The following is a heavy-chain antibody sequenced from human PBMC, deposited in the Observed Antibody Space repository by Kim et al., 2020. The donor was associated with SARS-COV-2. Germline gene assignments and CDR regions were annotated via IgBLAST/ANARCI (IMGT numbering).Heavy chain of an antibody. V-gene: IGHV3-21*01. Sequence: SGKGRFTISSDNAKNALYLQMNSLRAEDTAVYYCARGDIVVVVAATFDYWGQGTLVTVSS. D-gene: IGHD2-15*01. J-gene: IGHJ4*02. CDR3: ARGDIVVVVAATFDY.